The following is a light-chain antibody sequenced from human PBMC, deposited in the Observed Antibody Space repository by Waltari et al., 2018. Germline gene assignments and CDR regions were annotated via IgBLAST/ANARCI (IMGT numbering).Light chain of an antibody. Sequence: LTQPPSLSGAPGHRVTISCPGSSSDIGSFVVNWYQHRPGSVPRLLIYDNTHRPSGVPDRFSASKSDTSASLDIAGLQPDDEAHYYCQSYDNTGRGSVLIGGGTRLTVL. CDR1: SSDIGSFV. CDR2: DNT. CDR3: QSYDNTGRGSVL. V-gene: IGLV1-40*01. J-gene: IGLJ2*01.